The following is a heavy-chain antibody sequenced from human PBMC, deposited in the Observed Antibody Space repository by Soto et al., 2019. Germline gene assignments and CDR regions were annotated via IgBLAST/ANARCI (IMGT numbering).Heavy chain of an antibody. Sequence: SLRLSCTGSGFAFGDYSIDWFRQAPGKGLEWVGFIRRKDYGGTADYAASVKDRFTISRDDSKSIAYLQMNSLKTEDTAVYFCTRKALMIASLFFDYWGQGAQVTVS. V-gene: IGHV3-49*03. J-gene: IGHJ4*02. CDR1: GFAFGDYS. CDR3: TRKALMIASLFFDY. CDR2: IRRKDYGGTA. D-gene: IGHD2-21*01.